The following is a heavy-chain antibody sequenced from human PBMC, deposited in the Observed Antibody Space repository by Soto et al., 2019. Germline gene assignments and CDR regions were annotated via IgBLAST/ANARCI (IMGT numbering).Heavy chain of an antibody. CDR3: ATSGISSGYPLDH. V-gene: IGHV3-11*05. Sequence: QVLLVESGGGLVKPGGSLRLSCAASGFTFSDYYMTWIRQPPGKGLEWVSYISSASSYTDSADSVKGRFTISRDNAKNSLYLQMNSLRAEDTAVYYCATSGISSGYPLDHWGQGTLVTVSS. D-gene: IGHD3-22*01. CDR1: GFTFSDYY. CDR2: ISSASSYT. J-gene: IGHJ4*02.